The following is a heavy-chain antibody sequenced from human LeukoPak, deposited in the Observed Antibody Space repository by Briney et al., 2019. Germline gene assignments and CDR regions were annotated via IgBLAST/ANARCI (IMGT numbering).Heavy chain of an antibody. CDR1: GFTFSDSA. CDR3: TRPWGSRLGEYYYYGMDV. V-gene: IGHV3-73*01. J-gene: IGHJ6*02. Sequence: GGSLKLSCAASGFTFSDSAMRWVRQAPGKGLEWVGRIRSKAKDYATAYAASVKGRFTVSRDDSKNRAYLHMNSLKTDDTAVYYCTRPWGSRLGEYYYYGMDVWGQGTTVTVSS. CDR2: IRSKAKDYAT. D-gene: IGHD3-16*01.